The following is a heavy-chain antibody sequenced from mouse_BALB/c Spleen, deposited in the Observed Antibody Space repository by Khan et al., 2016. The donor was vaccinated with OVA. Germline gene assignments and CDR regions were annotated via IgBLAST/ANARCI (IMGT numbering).Heavy chain of an antibody. J-gene: IGHJ1*01. CDR1: GFSLSRYS. CDR2: MWIGGST. Sequence: QVQLQQSGPGLVAPSQSLSITCTVSGFSLSRYSINWVHQPPGKGLEWLGIMWIGGSTDYNSALKSRLSISKDNSKSQVFLKMNSPQTDDTAMYYCARNRDGGSYWYFDVWGAGTTVTVSS. CDR3: ARNRDGGSYWYFDV. D-gene: IGHD3-3*01. V-gene: IGHV2-6-4*01.